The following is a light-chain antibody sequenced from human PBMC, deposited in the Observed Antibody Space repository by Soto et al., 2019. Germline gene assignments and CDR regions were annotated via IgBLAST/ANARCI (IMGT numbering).Light chain of an antibody. Sequence: QPVLTQPPSASGTPGQRVTISCSGSSSNIGSNTVNWYQQLPGPAPKLLIYSNNQRPSGVPDRFSGSKSGTSASLAISGLQSEDEADYYCAAWDDSLNGFYVFGTGTKLTVL. V-gene: IGLV1-44*01. J-gene: IGLJ1*01. CDR2: SNN. CDR3: AAWDDSLNGFYV. CDR1: SSNIGSNT.